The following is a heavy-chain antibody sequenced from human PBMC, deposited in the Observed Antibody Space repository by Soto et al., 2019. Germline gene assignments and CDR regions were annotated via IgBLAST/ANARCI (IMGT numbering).Heavy chain of an antibody. CDR3: AREGPPYYDSSGYYYVGAFDI. D-gene: IGHD3-22*01. V-gene: IGHV3-30-3*01. Sequence: QVQLVESGGGVVQPGRSLRLSCAASGFTFSSYAMHWVRQAPGKGLEWVAVISYDGSNKYYADSVKGRFTISRDNSKNTLYLQMNSLRAEDTAVYYCAREGPPYYDSSGYYYVGAFDIWGQGTMVTVSS. J-gene: IGHJ3*02. CDR2: ISYDGSNK. CDR1: GFTFSSYA.